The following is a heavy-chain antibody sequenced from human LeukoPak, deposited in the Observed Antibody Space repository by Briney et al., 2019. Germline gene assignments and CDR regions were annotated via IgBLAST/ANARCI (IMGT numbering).Heavy chain of an antibody. CDR3: ARVVGATTDYYYYYYMDV. V-gene: IGHV1-69*05. D-gene: IGHD1-26*01. CDR2: IIPIFGTA. Sequence: ASVKVSCKASGGTFSSYAISWVRQAPGQGLEWMGGIIPIFGTANYAQKFQGRVTITTDESTSTAYMELSSLRSEDTAVYYCARVVGATTDYYYYYYMDVWGKGTTVTVSS. CDR1: GGTFSSYA. J-gene: IGHJ6*03.